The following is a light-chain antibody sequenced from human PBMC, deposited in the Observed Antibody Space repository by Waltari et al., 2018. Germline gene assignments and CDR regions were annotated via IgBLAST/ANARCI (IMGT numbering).Light chain of an antibody. CDR1: SSDVGGYNY. CDR2: DVS. V-gene: IGLV2-11*01. Sequence: QSALTPPRSVSGSPGQSVTISCTGTSSDVGGYNYVSWYQQHPGKAPKLMIYDVSKRPSGVPDRFSGSKSGNTASLTISGLQAEDEADYYCCSYAGSYTVFGGGTKLTVL. CDR3: CSYAGSYTV. J-gene: IGLJ2*01.